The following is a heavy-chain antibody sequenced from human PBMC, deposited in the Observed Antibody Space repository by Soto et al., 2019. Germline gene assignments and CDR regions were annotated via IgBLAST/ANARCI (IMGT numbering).Heavy chain of an antibody. V-gene: IGHV4-34*01. J-gene: IGHJ6*02. CDR2: INHSGST. D-gene: IGHD2-2*01. Sequence: SETLSLTCAVYGGSFSDYYWSWIRQPPGRGLEWIGEINHSGSTNYNPSLKSRVTISADTSKNQFSLNVSSVTAADTAVYYCASLLPRIPAARGNYYYYGMDVWGQGTTVTVSS. CDR3: ASLLPRIPAARGNYYYYGMDV. CDR1: GGSFSDYY.